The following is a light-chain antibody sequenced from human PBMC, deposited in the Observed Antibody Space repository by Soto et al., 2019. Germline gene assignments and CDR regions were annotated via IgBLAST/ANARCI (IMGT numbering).Light chain of an antibody. J-gene: IGKJ5*01. CDR2: DAS. CDR3: QQSSNWPIT. Sequence: EIVLTQSPATLSLSPGERATLSCRASQSVSSYFAWYQQKPGQAPRLLIYDASNRATGIPARFSGSGSGTDFTLTISSLEPEHFAVYYCQQSSNWPITFGQGTRLEIK. CDR1: QSVSSY. V-gene: IGKV3-11*01.